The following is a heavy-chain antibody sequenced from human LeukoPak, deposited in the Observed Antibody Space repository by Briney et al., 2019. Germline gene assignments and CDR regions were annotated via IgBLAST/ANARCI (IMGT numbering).Heavy chain of an antibody. CDR1: GFTFSSYG. D-gene: IGHD5-12*01. CDR3: AKDPRGYSGYSFDY. V-gene: IGHV3-30*18. J-gene: IGHJ4*02. Sequence: PGGSLRLSCAASGFTFSSYGMHWVRQAPGKGLEWVAVISYDGSNKYYADSVKGRFTISRDNSKNTLYLQMNSLRAEDTAVYYCAKDPRGYSGYSFDYWGQGTLVTVSS. CDR2: ISYDGSNK.